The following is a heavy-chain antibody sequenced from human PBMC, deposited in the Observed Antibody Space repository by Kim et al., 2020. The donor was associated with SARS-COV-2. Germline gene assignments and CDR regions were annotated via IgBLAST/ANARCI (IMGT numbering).Heavy chain of an antibody. J-gene: IGHJ6*03. V-gene: IGHV1-8*01. D-gene: IGHD6-13*01. CDR2: MNPNSGNT. Sequence: ASVKVSCKASGYTFTSYDINWVRQATGQGLEWMGWMNPNSGNTGYAQKFQGRVTMTRNTCISTAYMELSSLRSEDTAVYYCARGFRAAAGPFYYYYYMDVWGKGTTVTVSS. CDR1: GYTFTSYD. CDR3: ARGFRAAAGPFYYYYYMDV.